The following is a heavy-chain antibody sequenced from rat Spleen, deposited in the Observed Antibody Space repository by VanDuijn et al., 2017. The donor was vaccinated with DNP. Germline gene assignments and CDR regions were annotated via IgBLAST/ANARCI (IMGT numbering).Heavy chain of an antibody. V-gene: IGHV5-22*01. D-gene: IGHD1-5*01. CDR3: TTVFIGTTLAY. Sequence: EVQLVESGGGLVQPERSLKLSCAASGFTFSDYYMAWVRQAPKKGLEWVASISYEGSSTYYGDSEKGRFTISRDNAKSTLYLQMDSLRSEDTATYYCTTVFIGTTLAYWGQGTLVTVSS. J-gene: IGHJ3*01. CDR2: ISYEGSST. CDR1: GFTFSDYY.